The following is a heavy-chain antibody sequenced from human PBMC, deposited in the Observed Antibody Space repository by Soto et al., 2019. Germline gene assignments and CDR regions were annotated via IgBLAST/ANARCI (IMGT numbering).Heavy chain of an antibody. CDR1: GGSISNYH. CDR3: ARLSNYGNGWSTFDY. Sequence: SETLSLTCTVSGGSISNYHWIWIRQPPGKGLEWIGYTFYSGDTNSSPSLKSRVTISVDTSKNQFSLKLSSVTTADTAVCYCARLSNYGNGWSTFDYWGRGTLVTVSS. J-gene: IGHJ4*02. V-gene: IGHV4-59*01. CDR2: TFYSGDT. D-gene: IGHD6-19*01.